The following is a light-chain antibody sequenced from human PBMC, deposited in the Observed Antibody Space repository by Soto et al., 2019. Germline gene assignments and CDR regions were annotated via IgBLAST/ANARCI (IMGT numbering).Light chain of an antibody. Sequence: DIVMTQSPDSLAVSLGERATINCKSNQSVLYSSNNKNYLAWYQQRPGQPPKLLIYWASTRESGVPDRFSGSRSGTDFTLTITSLQAEDVAVYYCQQYESTPPTFGQGTKLEIK. V-gene: IGKV4-1*01. J-gene: IGKJ2*01. CDR1: QSVLYSSNNKNY. CDR2: WAS. CDR3: QQYESTPPT.